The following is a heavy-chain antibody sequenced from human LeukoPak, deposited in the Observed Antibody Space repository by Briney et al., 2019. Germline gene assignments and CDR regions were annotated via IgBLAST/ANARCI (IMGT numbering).Heavy chain of an antibody. CDR2: IYPGDFDT. D-gene: IGHD3-22*01. J-gene: IGHJ4*02. CDR1: GYSFTSYW. Sequence: GESLKISCKGSGYSFTSYWIGWVRQMPGKGLEWMGIIYPGDFDTRYSPSFQGQVTISADKSISTAYLQWSSLKASDTAMYYCASGAYYDSSGYYSYYFDYWGQGTLVTVSS. CDR3: ASGAYYDSSGYYSYYFDY. V-gene: IGHV5-51*01.